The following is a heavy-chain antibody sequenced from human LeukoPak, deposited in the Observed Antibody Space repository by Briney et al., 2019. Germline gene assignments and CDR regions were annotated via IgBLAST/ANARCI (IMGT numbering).Heavy chain of an antibody. V-gene: IGHV4-59*01. J-gene: IGHJ3*02. CDR3: ARGTSSDDAFDI. D-gene: IGHD2-2*01. CDR1: GGSMNDYY. CDR2: IYYSGST. Sequence: PSETLSLTCTVSGGSMNDYYWTWIRQPPGRGLEWIGYIYYSGSTNYNPSLKSRVTISVDTSKNQFSLKLSSVTAADTAVYYCARGTSSDDAFDIWGQGTMVTVSS.